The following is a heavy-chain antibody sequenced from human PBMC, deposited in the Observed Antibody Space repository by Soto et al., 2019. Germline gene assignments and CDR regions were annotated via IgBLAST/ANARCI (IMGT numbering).Heavy chain of an antibody. CDR1: GFTFSIFA. D-gene: IGHD2-21*01. CDR2: ITGSGGST. V-gene: IGHV3-23*01. Sequence: GGSLRLSCAASGFTFSIFAMSWVRRAPGKGLEWVSAITGSGGSTYYADSVKGRFTISRDNSENTLYLQMTSLRADDTAVYYCAKASVVSCAGARCYPFDYWGQGTLVTVSS. J-gene: IGHJ4*02. CDR3: AKASVVSCAGARCYPFDY.